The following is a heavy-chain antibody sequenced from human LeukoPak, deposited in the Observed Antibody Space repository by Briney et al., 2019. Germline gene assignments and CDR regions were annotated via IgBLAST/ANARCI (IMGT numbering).Heavy chain of an antibody. J-gene: IGHJ4*02. Sequence: GGSQRLSCAASGFTFSNYAMSWVRQAPGKGLEWVSVISTSRGSTYYIDSVKGRFTISRDNSKNTLYLQMNSLSADDTAVYFCAKVVGITPKYYFDYWGQGTLVTVSS. CDR3: AKVVGITPKYYFDY. V-gene: IGHV3-23*01. D-gene: IGHD1-26*01. CDR2: ISTSRGST. CDR1: GFTFSNYA.